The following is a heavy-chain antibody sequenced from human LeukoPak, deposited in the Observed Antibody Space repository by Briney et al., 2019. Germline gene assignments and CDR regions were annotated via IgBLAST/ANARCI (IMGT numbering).Heavy chain of an antibody. CDR3: ASGCSSTSCGNELRAEYFQH. J-gene: IGHJ1*01. CDR2: INPKSGRT. Sequence: ASVKVSCKTSGYTFTNYDINWVRQATGQGLEWMGWINPKSGRTGYAQKFQGRVTFTRNTSISTAYMELNNLRSDDTAVYYCASGCSSTSCGNELRAEYFQHWGQGTLVTVSS. D-gene: IGHD2-2*01. V-gene: IGHV1-8*03. CDR1: GYTFTNYD.